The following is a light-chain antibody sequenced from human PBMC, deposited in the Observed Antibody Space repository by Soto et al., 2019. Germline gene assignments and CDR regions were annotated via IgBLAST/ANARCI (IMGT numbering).Light chain of an antibody. J-gene: IGLJ1*01. CDR2: RNN. Sequence: QSVLTQAPSASGTRGQGCTIACSGSSSSIGSNYVYWYQQLPGTAPKLLIYRNNQRPSGVPDRFSGSKSGPSASLAISGLRSDDEADYFCATWDDSLNGFYVFGTGTKVTVL. CDR1: SSSIGSNY. CDR3: ATWDDSLNGFYV. V-gene: IGLV1-47*01.